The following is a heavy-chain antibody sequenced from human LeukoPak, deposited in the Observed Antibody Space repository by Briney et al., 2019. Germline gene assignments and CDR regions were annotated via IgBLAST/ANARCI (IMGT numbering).Heavy chain of an antibody. D-gene: IGHD3-10*01. CDR1: GGSISHY. J-gene: IGHJ5*02. CDR2: INHSGST. CDR3: ARESNYYGSGTGWFDP. Sequence: PSETLSLTCAVYGGSISHYWSWIRQSPGKGLECIGEINHSGSTNYNPSLKSRVTISVDTSKNQISLRLNSVTAADTAVYYCARESNYYGSGTGWFDPWGQGTLVTVSS. V-gene: IGHV4-34*01.